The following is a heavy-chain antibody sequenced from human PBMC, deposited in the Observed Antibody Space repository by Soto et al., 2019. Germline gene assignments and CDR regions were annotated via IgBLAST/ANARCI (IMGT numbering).Heavy chain of an antibody. J-gene: IGHJ5*02. CDR3: ARWIAAAGTFRNWFDP. CDR1: GGSISSGGYY. Sequence: QVQLQESGPGLVKPSQTLSLTCTVSGGSISSGGYYWSWIRQHPGKGLEWIGYISYSGSTYYNPSLKRRVTISVDTSKNQFSLKLSSVTAADTAVYYCARWIAAAGTFRNWFDPWGQGTLVTVSS. V-gene: IGHV4-31*03. D-gene: IGHD6-13*01. CDR2: ISYSGST.